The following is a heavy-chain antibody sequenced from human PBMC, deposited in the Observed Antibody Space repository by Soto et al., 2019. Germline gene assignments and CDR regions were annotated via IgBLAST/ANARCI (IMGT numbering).Heavy chain of an antibody. J-gene: IGHJ4*02. CDR2: VFYSGTT. CDR1: GGSVSSSVYY. D-gene: IGHD2-2*01. Sequence: SETLSLTCTVSGGSVSSSVYYWGWIRQPPGKGLEWIGGVFYSGTTYYIPSLESGVTVSADMSKNQFSLKLSSVTAADTAVYYCARLPESAFCTSTSCFDYWGQRTLVTVPQ. V-gene: IGHV4-39*01. CDR3: ARLPESAFCTSTSCFDY.